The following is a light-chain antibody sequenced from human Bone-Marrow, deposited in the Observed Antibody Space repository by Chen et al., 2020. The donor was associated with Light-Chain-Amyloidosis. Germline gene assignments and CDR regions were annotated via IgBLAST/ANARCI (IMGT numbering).Light chain of an antibody. CDR1: SSNIGSNS. J-gene: IGLJ2*01. CDR3: AAWDDSLNGGV. CDR2: TSN. V-gene: IGLV1-44*01. Sequence: QSVLTQPPSASGTPGQRVTISCSGSSSNIGSNSVHWYHQLPGPAPKLLIYTSNQRPAGVPDRFSGSKSGTSASLAISGLQSEDEADYYCAAWDDSLNGGVFGGGTKLTVL.